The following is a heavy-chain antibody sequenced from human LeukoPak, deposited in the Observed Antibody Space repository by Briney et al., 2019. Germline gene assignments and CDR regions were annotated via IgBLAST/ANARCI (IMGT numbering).Heavy chain of an antibody. Sequence: SETLSLTCTVSGGSISSSSYYWGWIRQPPGKGLEWIGSIYYSGSTYYNPSLKSRVTISVDTSKNQFSLKLSSVTAADTAVYYCARDADDYRNPYYLDYWGQGTLVTVS. CDR1: GGSISSSSYY. CDR3: ARDADDYRNPYYLDY. V-gene: IGHV4-39*07. D-gene: IGHD4-11*01. J-gene: IGHJ4*02. CDR2: IYYSGST.